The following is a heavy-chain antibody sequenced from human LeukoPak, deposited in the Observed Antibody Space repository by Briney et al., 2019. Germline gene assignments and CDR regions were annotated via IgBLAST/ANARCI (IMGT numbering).Heavy chain of an antibody. CDR3: ARDWYYYDSSGYTPPAFDI. V-gene: IGHV3-21*01. J-gene: IGHJ3*02. CDR1: GFTFSSYS. Sequence: PGGSLRLSCAASGFTFSSYSMNWVRQAPGKGLEWVSSISNSSSYIYYADSVKGRFTISRDNAKNSLYLQMNSLRAEDTAVYYCARDWYYYDSSGYTPPAFDIWGQGTMVTVSS. CDR2: ISNSSSYI. D-gene: IGHD3-22*01.